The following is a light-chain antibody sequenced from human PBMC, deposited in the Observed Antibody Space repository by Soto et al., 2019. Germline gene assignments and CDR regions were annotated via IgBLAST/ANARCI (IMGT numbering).Light chain of an antibody. J-gene: IGKJ4*01. CDR2: GAS. V-gene: IGKV3-20*01. CDR1: RSVNSNY. CDR3: QQYISSPLT. Sequence: EIVMTQSPGTLSLSPGEGATLSCRASRSVNSNYLAWYQQKPGQAPSLLTYGASSRATDVPDRFSASGSGTDFALTIXXXXXXXVAVYYCQQYISSPLTFGGGTKVEI.